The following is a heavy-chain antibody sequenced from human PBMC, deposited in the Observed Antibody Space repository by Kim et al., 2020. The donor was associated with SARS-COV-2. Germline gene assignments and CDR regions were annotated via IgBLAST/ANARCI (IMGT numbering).Heavy chain of an antibody. Sequence: SETLSLTCAVSGGSISSSNWWSWVRQPPGKGLEWIGEIYHSGSTNYNPSLKSRGTISVDKSKNQFSLKLSSVTAADTAVYYCARFPLPYYDSSGLSGWGQGTLGTVSS. V-gene: IGHV4-4*02. CDR2: IYHSGST. CDR1: GGSISSSNW. D-gene: IGHD3-22*01. J-gene: IGHJ4*02. CDR3: ARFPLPYYDSSGLSG.